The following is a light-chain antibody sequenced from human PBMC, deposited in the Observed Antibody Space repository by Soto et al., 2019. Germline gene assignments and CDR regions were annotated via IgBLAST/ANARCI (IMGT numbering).Light chain of an antibody. CDR2: LGS. CDR1: QSLLHSDGYKY. Sequence: IVMTQSPVSLPVTPGEPASISCKSSQSLLHSDGYKYLDWYVQKAGQSPQLLIYLGSHRASGVPDRISGSGSGTEFTLKISKVEADDVGVYYCMQTLQTPFTFGPGTKVDIE. V-gene: IGKV2-28*01. J-gene: IGKJ3*01. CDR3: MQTLQTPFT.